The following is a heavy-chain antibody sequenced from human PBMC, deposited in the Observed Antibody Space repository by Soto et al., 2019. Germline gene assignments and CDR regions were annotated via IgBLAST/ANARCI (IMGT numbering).Heavy chain of an antibody. CDR3: ATGAGTAKGYYYGMDV. J-gene: IGHJ6*02. CDR1: GGSIRSGGYS. V-gene: IGHV4-30-2*01. Sequence: TLSLTCAVSGGSIRSGGYSWSWIRQPPGKGLEWIGYIHRGESTYYNASLKSRVTISVDRSKNQFSLTLTSVTAADTAVYYCATGAGTAKGYYYGMDVWGQGTTVTVSS. CDR2: IHRGEST. D-gene: IGHD1-7*01.